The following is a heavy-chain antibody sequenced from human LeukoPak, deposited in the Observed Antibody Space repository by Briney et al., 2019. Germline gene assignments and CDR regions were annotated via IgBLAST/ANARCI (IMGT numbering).Heavy chain of an antibody. CDR2: IYYSGST. V-gene: IGHV4-31*03. D-gene: IGHD6-6*01. J-gene: IGHJ4*02. Sequence: SETLSLTCTVSGGSISSGGYYWSWIRQHPGKGLEWIGYIYYSGSTYYNPSLKSRVTISVDTSKNQFSLKLSSVTAADTAVYYCARGSPSSSHYWGQGTLVTVSS. CDR3: ARGSPSSSHY. CDR1: GGSISSGGYY.